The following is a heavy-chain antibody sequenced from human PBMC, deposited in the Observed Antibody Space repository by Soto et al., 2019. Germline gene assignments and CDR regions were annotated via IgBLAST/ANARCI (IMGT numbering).Heavy chain of an antibody. D-gene: IGHD6-19*01. V-gene: IGHV4-31*03. CDR2: IYYSGST. CDR3: ARGMQWLARVGFEY. Sequence: QVQLQESGPGLVKPSQTLSLTCTVSGGSISSGGYHWSWIRQHPGKGLEWIGYIYYSGSTYYNPSLKSRVTISVDTSKNQFSLKLSSVTAADTAVYYCARGMQWLARVGFEYWGQGTLVTVSS. CDR1: GGSISSGGYH. J-gene: IGHJ4*02.